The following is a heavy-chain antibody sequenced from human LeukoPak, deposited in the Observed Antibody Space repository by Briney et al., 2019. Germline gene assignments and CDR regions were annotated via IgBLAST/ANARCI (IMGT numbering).Heavy chain of an antibody. D-gene: IGHD3-9*01. CDR2: IYYSGAT. CDR3: ARGDQRQVRNFETFHH. Sequence: SETLSLTCTVSGVSISDSDFYWGWIRQPPGKGLEWIGNIYYSGATYYNSSLRSRVTISADKSKNQFSLRMRSVSAADTGVYFCARGDQRQVRNFETFHHWGQGTLVAVSS. J-gene: IGHJ1*01. V-gene: IGHV4-39*01. CDR1: GVSISDSDFY.